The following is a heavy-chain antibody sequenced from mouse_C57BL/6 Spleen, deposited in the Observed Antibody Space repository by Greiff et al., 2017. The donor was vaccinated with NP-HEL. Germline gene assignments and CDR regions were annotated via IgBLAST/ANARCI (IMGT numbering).Heavy chain of an antibody. CDR2: IWSDGST. CDR1: GFSLTSYG. J-gene: IGHJ4*01. V-gene: IGHV2-6*03. Sequence: VQRVESGPGLVAPSQSLSITCTVSGFSLTSYGVHWVRQPPGKGLEWLVVIWSDGSTTYNSALKSRLSLSKDNSKSQVFLKMNSLQTDDTAMYYCARRGDYDNYYAMDYWGQGTSVTVSS. D-gene: IGHD2-4*01. CDR3: ARRGDYDNYYAMDY.